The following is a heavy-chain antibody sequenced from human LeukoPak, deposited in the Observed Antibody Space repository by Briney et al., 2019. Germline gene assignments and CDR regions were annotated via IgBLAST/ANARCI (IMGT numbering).Heavy chain of an antibody. D-gene: IGHD3-22*01. CDR3: AKYYYYDSSGYHPWFDP. J-gene: IGHJ5*02. V-gene: IGHV3-23*01. CDR2: ISGSGGST. Sequence: GGSLRLSCAASGFTFSSYAMSWVRQSPGKGLEWVSAISGSGGSTYYADSVKGRFTISRDISKNTLYLQMNSLRAEDTAVYYCAKYYYYDSSGYHPWFDPWGQGTLVTVSS. CDR1: GFTFSSYA.